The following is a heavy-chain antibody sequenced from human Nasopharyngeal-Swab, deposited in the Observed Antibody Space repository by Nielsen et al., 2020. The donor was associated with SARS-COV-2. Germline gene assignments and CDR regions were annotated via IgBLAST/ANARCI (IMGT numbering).Heavy chain of an antibody. D-gene: IGHD6-19*01. Sequence: ASVKVTCKASGYTFTSYAMNWVRQDPGQGLEWMGWINTNTGNPTYAQGFTGRFVFSLDTSVSTAYLQISSLKAEDTAVYYCARVSVAGVFDYWGQGTLVTVSS. J-gene: IGHJ4*02. CDR2: INTNTGNP. V-gene: IGHV7-4-1*02. CDR1: GYTFTSYA. CDR3: ARVSVAGVFDY.